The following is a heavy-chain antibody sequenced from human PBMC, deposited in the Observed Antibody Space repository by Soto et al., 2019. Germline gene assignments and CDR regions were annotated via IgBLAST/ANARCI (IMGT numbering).Heavy chain of an antibody. CDR2: IYYSGST. V-gene: IGHV4-30-4*01. CDR1: GGSISSGDYY. CDR3: ARGASVGLSVHWFDP. J-gene: IGHJ5*02. Sequence: KPSETLSLTCTVSGGSISSGDYYWSWIRQPPGKGLEWIGYIYYSGSTYYNPSLKSRVTISVDTSKNQFSLKLSSVTAADTAVYYCARGASVGLSVHWFDPWGQGTLVTVSS.